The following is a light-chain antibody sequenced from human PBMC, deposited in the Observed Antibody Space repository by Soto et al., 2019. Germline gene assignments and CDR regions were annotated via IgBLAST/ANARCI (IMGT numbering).Light chain of an antibody. Sequence: EIILTQSPDTLSLSPGERATLSCRASQSVSSSFFSWYQQKRGQAPRLLMFGASSRATGIPDRFSGSGSGTDFTLTIYRLEPEDFAVYYCQQSGYSPITFGQGTRLEIK. CDR1: QSVSSSF. V-gene: IGKV3-20*01. CDR3: QQSGYSPIT. CDR2: GAS. J-gene: IGKJ5*01.